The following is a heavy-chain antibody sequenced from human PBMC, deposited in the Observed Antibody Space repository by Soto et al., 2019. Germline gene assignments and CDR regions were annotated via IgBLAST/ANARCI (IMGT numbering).Heavy chain of an antibody. D-gene: IGHD3-9*01. V-gene: IGHV4-34*01. J-gene: IGHJ6*03. Sequence: SETLSLTCAVYGGSFSGYYWSWIRQPPGKGLEWIGEINHSGSTNYNPSLKSRVTISVDTSKNQFSLKLIFVTAADTAVYYCARGNRYYDILTGYTRRGHYYYYMDVWGKGTTVTVSS. CDR1: GGSFSGYY. CDR3: ARGNRYYDILTGYTRRGHYYYYMDV. CDR2: INHSGST.